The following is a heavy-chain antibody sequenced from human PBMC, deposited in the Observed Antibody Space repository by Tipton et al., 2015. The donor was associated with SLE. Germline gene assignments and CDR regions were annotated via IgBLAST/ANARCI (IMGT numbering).Heavy chain of an antibody. D-gene: IGHD2-2*01. CDR3: ARTYCSSTIRPRCYYYYGMDV. CDR2: ISYDGSNK. Sequence: SLRLSCAASGFTFSSYAMHWVRQAPGKGLEWVAVISYDGSNKYYADSVKGRFTISRDNAKNSLYLQMNSLRAEDTAVYYCARTYCSSTIRPRCYYYYGMDVWGQGTTVTVSS. J-gene: IGHJ6*02. V-gene: IGHV3-30-3*01. CDR1: GFTFSSYA.